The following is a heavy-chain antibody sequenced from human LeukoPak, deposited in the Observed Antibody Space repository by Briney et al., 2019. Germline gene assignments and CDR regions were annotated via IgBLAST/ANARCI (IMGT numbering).Heavy chain of an antibody. Sequence: SETLSLTCTMTGGSISDYYWGWIRQPPGKGLEWIGSTFCSGSTYYNPSLKSRVTISVDTSKNQFSLRLSSVTAADTAVYYCAREGARWEPSFSAFDIWGQGTMVTVSS. CDR2: TFCSGST. CDR1: GGSISDYY. CDR3: AREGARWEPSFSAFDI. V-gene: IGHV4-59*01. D-gene: IGHD1-26*01. J-gene: IGHJ3*02.